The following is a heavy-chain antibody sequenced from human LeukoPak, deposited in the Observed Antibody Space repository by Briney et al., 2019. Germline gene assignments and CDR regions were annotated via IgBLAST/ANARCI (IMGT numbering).Heavy chain of an antibody. V-gene: IGHV1-24*01. CDR1: GYTLTELS. J-gene: IGHJ3*02. CDR3: ATLTYIAVATDAFDI. D-gene: IGHD6-19*01. Sequence: ASVKVSCKVSGYTLTELSMHWVRQAPGKGLEWMGGFDPEDGETIYAQKFQGRVTMTEDTSTDTAYMELSSLRSEDTAVYYCATLTYIAVATDAFDIWGQGTMVTVSS. CDR2: FDPEDGET.